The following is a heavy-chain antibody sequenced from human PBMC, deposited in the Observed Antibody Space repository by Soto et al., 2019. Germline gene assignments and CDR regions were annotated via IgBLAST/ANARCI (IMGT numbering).Heavy chain of an antibody. D-gene: IGHD6-13*01. CDR1: GGSFSGYY. J-gene: IGHJ5*02. V-gene: IGHV4-34*09. Sequence: SETLSLTCAVYGGSFSGYYWSWIRQPPGKGLEWIGEINHSGSTNYNPSLKSRVTISVDTSKNQFFLKLNSVTAADTAVYYCATDVARMYGSSSGFDPWGLGTLVTVS. CDR2: INHSGST. CDR3: ATDVARMYGSSSGFDP.